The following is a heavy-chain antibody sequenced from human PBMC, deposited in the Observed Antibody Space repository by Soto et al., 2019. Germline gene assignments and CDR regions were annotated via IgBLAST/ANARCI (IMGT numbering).Heavy chain of an antibody. CDR1: AFIFSRYG. V-gene: IGHV3-30*18. CDR2: ISYDGSDK. CDR3: AKDLGSGKPYYYYAMDV. Sequence: QGQLVESGGGVVQPGTSLRLSCEASAFIFSRYGLHWVRQAPGKGLEWVAAISYDGSDKYYAESVKGRFIISRDKSENTLYLQINSLRAEDTAVYYCAKDLGSGKPYYYYAMDVWGQGTTVTVSS. D-gene: IGHD3-10*01. J-gene: IGHJ6*02.